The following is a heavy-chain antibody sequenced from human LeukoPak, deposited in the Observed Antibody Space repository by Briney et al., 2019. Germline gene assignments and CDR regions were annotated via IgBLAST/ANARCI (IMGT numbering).Heavy chain of an antibody. Sequence: SVKVSCKASGGTFSSYAISWVRQAPGQGLEWMGRIIPNFGIANYAQKFQGRVTITADKSTSTAYMELSSLRSEDTAVYYCARCSRGYSYGSFDYWGKGTLVTVSS. J-gene: IGHJ4*02. CDR3: ARCSRGYSYGSFDY. CDR1: GGTFSSYA. CDR2: IIPNFGIA. V-gene: IGHV1-69*04. D-gene: IGHD5-18*01.